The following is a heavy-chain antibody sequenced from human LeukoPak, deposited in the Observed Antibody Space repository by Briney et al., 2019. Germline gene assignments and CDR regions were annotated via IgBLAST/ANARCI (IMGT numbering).Heavy chain of an antibody. J-gene: IGHJ4*02. CDR1: GFTFSDYW. V-gene: IGHV3-7*03. CDR3: ARDSRRVGATGGSDY. D-gene: IGHD1-26*01. Sequence: GGSLRLSCVASGFTFSDYWMSWVRQAPGKGLEWVANIKQDGSEKDYVDSVKGRSTISRDNAKNSLYLQLNSLRADDTAVYYCARDSRRVGATGGSDYWGQGTLVTVSS. CDR2: IKQDGSEK.